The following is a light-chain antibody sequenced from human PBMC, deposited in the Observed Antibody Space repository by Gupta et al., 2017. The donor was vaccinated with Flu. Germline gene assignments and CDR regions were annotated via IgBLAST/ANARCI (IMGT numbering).Light chain of an antibody. CDR3: CSRDSGGNHLV. CDR2: GKN. J-gene: IGLJ3*02. V-gene: IGLV3-19*01. Sequence: SSELAQVPAVSVALGQTVRITCQRDTLRRYFASWYQQKPGQAPIVVMYGKNKRPSGITDRFSGSSSGNTASLTITGTQAEDEAVYYCCSRDSGGNHLVFGGGTQLTVL. CDR1: TLRRYF.